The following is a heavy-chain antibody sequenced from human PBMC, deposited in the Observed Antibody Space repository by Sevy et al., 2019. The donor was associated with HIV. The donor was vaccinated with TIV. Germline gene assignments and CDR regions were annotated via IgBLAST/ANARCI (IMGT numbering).Heavy chain of an antibody. D-gene: IGHD2-2*01. Sequence: GGSLRLSCAASRFTFSSYAMSWVRQAPGKGLEWVSAISGSGGSTYYADSVKGRFTISRDNAKNTLYLQMNSVRAEDTAVYYCAKDTTGYCSSTSCFTGYYGMDVWGQGTTVTVSS. CDR3: AKDTTGYCSSTSCFTGYYGMDV. CDR2: ISGSGGST. V-gene: IGHV3-23*01. J-gene: IGHJ6*02. CDR1: RFTFSSYA.